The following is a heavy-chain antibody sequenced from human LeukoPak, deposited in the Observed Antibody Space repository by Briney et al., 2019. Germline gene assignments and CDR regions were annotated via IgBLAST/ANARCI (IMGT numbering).Heavy chain of an antibody. Sequence: PGGSLRLSCTASGFSFSGHWMHWARQLPGKGLVWVSRISPTGSTTSYADSVKGRFTVSRDNAKNTLYLQVNNLRAEDTAVYYCARAPHYSNYGPYYYGMDVWGQGTTVTVSS. CDR1: GFSFSGHW. V-gene: IGHV3-74*01. CDR2: ISPTGSTT. J-gene: IGHJ6*02. CDR3: ARAPHYSNYGPYYYGMDV. D-gene: IGHD4-11*01.